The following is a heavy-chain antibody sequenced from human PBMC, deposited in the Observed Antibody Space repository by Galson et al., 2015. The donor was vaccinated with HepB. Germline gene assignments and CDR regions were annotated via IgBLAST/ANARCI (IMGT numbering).Heavy chain of an antibody. CDR1: GASMNNDY. CDR2: FHKGGSA. D-gene: IGHD2-2*03. V-gene: IGHV4-59*12. Sequence: ETLSLTCTVSGASMNNDYWSWVRQPPGKGLEWIGYFHKGGSAIHDASLRSRAAISGDTSKYQFSLRLRSVTDADTAVYYCARWMGLYFEIWGRGTLVTVSS. J-gene: IGHJ2*01. CDR3: ARWMGLYFEI.